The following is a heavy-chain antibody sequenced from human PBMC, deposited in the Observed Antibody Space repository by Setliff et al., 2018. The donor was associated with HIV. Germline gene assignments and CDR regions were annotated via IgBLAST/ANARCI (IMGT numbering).Heavy chain of an antibody. V-gene: IGHV4-39*07. CDR3: ARGYSSGWTGYFDY. CDR2: IYYSGST. Sequence: SETLSLTCTVSGGSITSNNYYWGWIRQPPGKGLEWIGSIYYSGSTYYSPSLRSRVTISVDRSKNQFSLRLSSVTAADTAVYYCARGYSSGWTGYFDYWGQGTLVTVSS. CDR1: GGSITSNNYY. J-gene: IGHJ4*02. D-gene: IGHD6-19*01.